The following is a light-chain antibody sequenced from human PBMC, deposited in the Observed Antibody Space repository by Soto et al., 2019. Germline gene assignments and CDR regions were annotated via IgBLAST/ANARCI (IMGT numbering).Light chain of an antibody. Sequence: QSVLTQPASVSGSPGQSITISCTGTSSDVGGYNYVSWYQHHPGKAPKLMIHDVNNRPSGVSNRFSGSKSGNTASLTISGLQAEDEEDYYCSSYTSGTSYVFGSGTKVTVL. CDR3: SSYTSGTSYV. V-gene: IGLV2-14*03. J-gene: IGLJ1*01. CDR1: SSDVGGYNY. CDR2: DVN.